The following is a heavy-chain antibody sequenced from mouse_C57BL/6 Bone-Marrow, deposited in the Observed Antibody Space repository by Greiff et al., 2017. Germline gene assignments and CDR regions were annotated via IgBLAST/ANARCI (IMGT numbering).Heavy chain of an antibody. Sequence: VQVVESGAELVKPGASVKISCKASGYAFSSYWMNWVKQRPGKGLEWIGQIYPGDGDTNYNGKFKGKATLTADKSSSTAYMQLSSLTSEDSAVYFCARYGIYYGSSYGAWFAYWGQGTLVTVSA. D-gene: IGHD1-1*01. CDR1: GYAFSSYW. V-gene: IGHV1-80*01. CDR2: IYPGDGDT. J-gene: IGHJ3*01. CDR3: ARYGIYYGSSYGAWFAY.